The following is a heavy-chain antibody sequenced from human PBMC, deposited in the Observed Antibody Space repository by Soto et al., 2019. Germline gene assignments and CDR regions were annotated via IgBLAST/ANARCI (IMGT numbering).Heavy chain of an antibody. CDR3: ARVVRYYDFCSGQSGAGYYGMDV. D-gene: IGHD3-3*01. CDR1: GGSVSSGSYY. V-gene: IGHV4-61*01. CDR2: IYYSGST. Sequence: SETLSLTCTVSGGSVSSGSYYWSWIRQPPGKGLEWIGYIYYSGSTNYNPSLKSRVTISVDTSKNQFSLKLSSVTAADTAVYYCARVVRYYDFCSGQSGAGYYGMDVWGQGTTVTVSS. J-gene: IGHJ6*02.